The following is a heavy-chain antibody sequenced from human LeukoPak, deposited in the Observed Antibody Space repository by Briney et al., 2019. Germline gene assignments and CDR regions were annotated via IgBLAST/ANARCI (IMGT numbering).Heavy chain of an antibody. CDR2: IYPGDSDT. Sequence: GESLKISFKGSGYSFTSYWIGWVRQMPGKGLEWMGIIYPGDSDTRYSPSFQGQVTISADKSISTAYLQWSSLRASDTAMYYCARQHDILTGRNHIDYWGQGTLVTVSS. J-gene: IGHJ4*02. CDR1: GYSFTSYW. CDR3: ARQHDILTGRNHIDY. D-gene: IGHD3-9*01. V-gene: IGHV5-51*01.